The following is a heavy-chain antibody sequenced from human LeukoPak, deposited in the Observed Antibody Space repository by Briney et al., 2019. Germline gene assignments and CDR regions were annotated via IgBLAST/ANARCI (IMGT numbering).Heavy chain of an antibody. CDR3: AELGITMIGGV. V-gene: IGHV3-64*01. CDR2: INSNGGST. J-gene: IGHJ6*04. CDR1: GFTFSSYA. Sequence: GGSLRLSCVASGFTFSSYAMHWVRQTPGKGLEYVSGINSNGGSTHYANSVKGRFTISRDNSKHTLYLQMNSLRAEDTAVYYCAELGITMIGGVWGKGTTVTISS. D-gene: IGHD3-10*02.